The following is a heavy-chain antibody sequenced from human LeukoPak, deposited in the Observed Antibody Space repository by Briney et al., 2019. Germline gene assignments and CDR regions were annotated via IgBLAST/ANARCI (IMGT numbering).Heavy chain of an antibody. CDR1: GFTFSSYS. J-gene: IGHJ4*02. V-gene: IGHV3-48*04. CDR2: ISSSSTI. D-gene: IGHD3-3*01. CDR3: ARDKYDFWSGYSYYFDY. Sequence: PGGSLRLSCAASGFTFSSYSMNWVRQAPGKGLEWVSYISSSSTIYYADSVKGRFTISRDNAKNSLYLQMNSLRAEDTAVYYCARDKYDFWSGYSYYFDYWGQGTLVTVSS.